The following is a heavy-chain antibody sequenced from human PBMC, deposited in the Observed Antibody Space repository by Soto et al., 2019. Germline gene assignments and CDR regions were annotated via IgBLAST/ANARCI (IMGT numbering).Heavy chain of an antibody. D-gene: IGHD3-22*01. CDR1: GCTFSGSA. CDR2: SRSKANSYAT. V-gene: IGHV3-73*01. J-gene: IGHJ4*02. CDR3: TSPYYYDSSGHRGDY. Sequence: PGGSLRLSCAASGCTFSGSAMHWGRQGSGKGLERVGRSRSKANSYATAYAASVKGRFTISRGDSKNTAYLQMNSLKTEDTAVYYCTSPYYYDSSGHRGDYWGQGTLVTVSS.